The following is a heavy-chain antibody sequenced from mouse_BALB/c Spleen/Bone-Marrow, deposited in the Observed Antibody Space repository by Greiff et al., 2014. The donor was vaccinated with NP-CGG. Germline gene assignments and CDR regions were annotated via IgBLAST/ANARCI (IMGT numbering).Heavy chain of an antibody. V-gene: IGHV14-3*02. CDR1: GFNIKDTY. J-gene: IGHJ2*01. D-gene: IGHD1-1*01. Sequence: EVQLVESGAELVKPGASVKLSCTASGFNIKDTYMHWVKQRPEQGLEWIGRIDPANGNTKYDPKFQGKATITADTSSNTAYLQLSSLTSEDTAVYYFARYYYGSSYFDYWGQGTTLTVSS. CDR2: IDPANGNT. CDR3: ARYYYGSSYFDY.